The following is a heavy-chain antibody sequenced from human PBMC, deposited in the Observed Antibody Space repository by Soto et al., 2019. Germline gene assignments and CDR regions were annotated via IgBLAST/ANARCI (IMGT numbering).Heavy chain of an antibody. D-gene: IGHD1-26*01. CDR3: ASASGSYYYYYYGMDV. CDR2: IIPIFGTA. V-gene: IGHV1-69*06. CDR1: GGTFSSYA. J-gene: IGHJ6*02. Sequence: QVQLVQSGAEVKKPGSSVKVSCKASGGTFSSYAISWVRQAPGQGLEWMGGIIPIFGTANYAQKFQGRVTITADKSTSTAYMELSSLRAEDTVVYYCASASGSYYYYYYGMDVWGQGTTVTASS.